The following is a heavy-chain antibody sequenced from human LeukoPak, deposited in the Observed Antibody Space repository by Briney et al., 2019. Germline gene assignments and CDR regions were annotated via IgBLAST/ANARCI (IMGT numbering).Heavy chain of an antibody. CDR2: ISAYNGNT. J-gene: IGHJ6*03. V-gene: IGHV1-18*01. D-gene: IGHD6-13*01. CDR1: GYTFTSYG. Sequence: ASVKVSCKASGYTFTSYGISWVRQAPGQGLEWMGWISAYNGNTNYAQKLQGRVTMTTDTSTSTAYMELRSLRSEDTAVYYCARVVGLTGYSSTWYSGYYYYMDVWGKGTTVTVSS. CDR3: ARVVGLTGYSSTWYSGYYYYMDV.